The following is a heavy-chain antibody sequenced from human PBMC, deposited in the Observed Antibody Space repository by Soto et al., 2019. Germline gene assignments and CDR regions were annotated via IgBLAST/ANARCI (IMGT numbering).Heavy chain of an antibody. V-gene: IGHV1-2*02. CDR2: INPNSGGT. CDR1: GYTFTGYY. J-gene: IGHJ6*02. CDR3: ARAHCTNGGCYGPENYYYGMDV. D-gene: IGHD2-8*01. Sequence: QVQLVQSGAEVKKPGASVKVSCKASGYTFTGYYMHWVRQAPGQGLEWMGWINPNSGGTNYAQKFQGRVTMTRDTAISTAYMELSRLRSDDTAVYYCARAHCTNGGCYGPENYYYGMDVWGQGTTVTVSS.